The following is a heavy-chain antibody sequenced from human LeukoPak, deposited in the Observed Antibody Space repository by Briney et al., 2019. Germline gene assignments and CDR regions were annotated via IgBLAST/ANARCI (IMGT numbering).Heavy chain of an antibody. CDR2: IYYSGYT. D-gene: IGHD3-16*01. CDR3: VRDHVSPGLSNWFDP. V-gene: IGHV4-59*12. J-gene: IGHJ5*02. Sequence: PSETLSLTCTVSGGSISNYWSWIRQPPGKGLKWIGNIYYSGYTTYSPSLRSRVTISITTSKNQFSLKVTSVTASDTAMYYCVRDHVSPGLSNWFDPWGQGTLVTVSS. CDR1: GGSISNY.